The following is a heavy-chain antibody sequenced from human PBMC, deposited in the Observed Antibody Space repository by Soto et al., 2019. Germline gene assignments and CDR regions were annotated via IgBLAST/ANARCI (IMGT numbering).Heavy chain of an antibody. J-gene: IGHJ4*02. CDR3: ARVPFRDIVVVPAATFDY. D-gene: IGHD2-2*01. Sequence: ASVKVSCKVSGYTLTELSMHWVRQAPGKGLEWMGGFDPEDGETIYAQKLQGRVTMTTDTSTDTAYMELRSLRSDDTAVYYCARVPFRDIVVVPAATFDYWGQGTLVTVSS. CDR1: GYTLTELS. V-gene: IGHV1-24*01. CDR2: FDPEDGET.